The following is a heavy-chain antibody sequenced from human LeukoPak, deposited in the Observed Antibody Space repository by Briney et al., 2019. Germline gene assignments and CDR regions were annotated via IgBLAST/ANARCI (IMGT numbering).Heavy chain of an antibody. D-gene: IGHD2-2*01. V-gene: IGHV3-21*01. CDR3: ARGRGDCSSTSCSEPLDY. Sequence: GGSLRLSCAASGFTFSDYYMNWVRQAPGKGLEWVSSISSSSSYIYYADSVKGRFTISRDNAKNSLYLQMNSLRAEDTAVYYCARGRGDCSSTSCSEPLDYWGQGTLVTVSS. CDR2: ISSSSSYI. CDR1: GFTFSDYY. J-gene: IGHJ4*02.